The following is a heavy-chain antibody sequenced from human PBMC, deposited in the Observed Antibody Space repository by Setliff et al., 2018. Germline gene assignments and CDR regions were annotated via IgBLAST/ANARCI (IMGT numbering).Heavy chain of an antibody. CDR1: GGSFSGYY. J-gene: IGHJ4*02. CDR2: VNHVGNT. CDR3: ARGSGSFPFDY. Sequence: SETLSLTCAIYGGSFSGYYWSWIRQPPGKGLEWIGEVNHVGNTNYNLSLKSRVMIPLDTSKNQFSLKLFSVTAADTAVYYCARGSGSFPFDYWGQGVLGTVS. V-gene: IGHV4-34*01. D-gene: IGHD1-26*01.